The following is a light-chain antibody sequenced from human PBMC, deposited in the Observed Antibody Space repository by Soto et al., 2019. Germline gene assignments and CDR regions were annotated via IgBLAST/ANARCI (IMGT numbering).Light chain of an antibody. V-gene: IGLV2-23*01. J-gene: IGLJ2*01. CDR1: SSDVGSYNL. CDR2: EGS. CDR3: CSYAGSSTPVV. Sequence: QSVLTQPASVSGSPGQSITISCTGTSSDVGSYNLVCWYQQHPGKAPKLMIYEGSKRPSGVSNRFSGSKSGNTASLTISGLQAEDEADYYCCSYAGSSTPVVFGGGTKLTVL.